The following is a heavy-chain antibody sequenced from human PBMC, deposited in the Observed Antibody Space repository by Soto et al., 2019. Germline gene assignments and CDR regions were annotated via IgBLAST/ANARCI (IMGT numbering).Heavy chain of an antibody. CDR2: MYHSGST. V-gene: IGHV4-30-2*01. D-gene: IGHD3-3*02. CDR3: ARDHFSGTATTAFDT. CDR1: GGSISSGGYS. J-gene: IGHJ3*02. Sequence: SETLSLTCAVSGGSISSGGYSWSWIRQPPGKGLEWIGYMYHSGSTYYNPSLKSRVTISIDRSKNQFSLKLSSVTAADTAVYYCARDHFSGTATTAFDTWGQGEMLPISS.